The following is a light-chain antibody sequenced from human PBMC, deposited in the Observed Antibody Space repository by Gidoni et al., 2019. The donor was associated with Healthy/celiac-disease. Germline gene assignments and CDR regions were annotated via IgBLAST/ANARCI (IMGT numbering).Light chain of an antibody. CDR3: QQYNNWPFT. CDR2: GAS. Sequence: EIVMTQSPATLSGSPGERATLSCRASQSVSSNLAWYQQKPGQAPRLLIYGASTRATGIPARFSGSGSGTEFTLTISSLQSEDFAVYYCQQYNNWPFTFGPGTKVDIK. CDR1: QSVSSN. J-gene: IGKJ3*01. V-gene: IGKV3-15*01.